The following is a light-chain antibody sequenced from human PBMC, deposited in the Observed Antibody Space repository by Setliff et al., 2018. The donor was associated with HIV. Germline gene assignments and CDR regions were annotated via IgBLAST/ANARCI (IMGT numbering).Light chain of an antibody. CDR1: SSDVSAYKY. CDR2: EVT. V-gene: IGLV2-14*01. J-gene: IGLJ1*01. Sequence: QSVLTQPASVSGSPGQSNTISCTGTSSDVSAYKYVSWYQQHPGKAPKLMIYEVTNRPSGVSNRFSGSKSGNTASLTISGLQAEDEADYYCSSYTSSYTYVFGTGTKVT. CDR3: SSYTSSYTYV.